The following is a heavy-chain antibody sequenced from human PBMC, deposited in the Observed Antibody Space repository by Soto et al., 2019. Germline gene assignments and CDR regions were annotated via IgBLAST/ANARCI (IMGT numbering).Heavy chain of an antibody. J-gene: IGHJ6*02. Sequence: SLRLSCAASGFTVSSNYMSWVRQAPGKGLEWVSVIYSGGSTYYADSVKGRFTISRDNSKNTLYLQMNSLRAEDTAVYYCASPSNYQYYYYYGMDVWGQGTTVTSP. D-gene: IGHD4-4*01. CDR2: IYSGGST. V-gene: IGHV3-66*01. CDR3: ASPSNYQYYYYYGMDV. CDR1: GFTVSSNY.